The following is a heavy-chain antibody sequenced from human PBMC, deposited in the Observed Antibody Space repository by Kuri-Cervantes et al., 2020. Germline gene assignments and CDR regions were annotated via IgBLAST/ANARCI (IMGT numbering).Heavy chain of an antibody. CDR3: ARDASLDFWSGYFGY. J-gene: IGHJ4*02. CDR1: GFTFSSYG. CDR2: IWYDGSNK. D-gene: IGHD3-3*01. Sequence: GGSLRLSCAASGFTFSSYGMHWVRQAPGKGLEWVAVIWYDGSNKYYADSVKGRFTISRDNSKNTLYLQMNSLRAEDTAVYYCARDASLDFWSGYFGYWGQGTLVTVSS. V-gene: IGHV3-33*01.